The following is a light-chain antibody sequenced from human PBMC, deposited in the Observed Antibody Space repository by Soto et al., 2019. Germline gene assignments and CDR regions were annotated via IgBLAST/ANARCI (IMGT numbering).Light chain of an antibody. J-gene: IGKJ4*01. Sequence: EIVLTQSPATLSLSPGERATLSCRASQSLSNYLAWYQQKPGQAPRLLIYDASNRAAGIPARFSGSGSGTDFTLTISSLEPEDFAVYYCQQRSNWLTFGGGTKVEIK. V-gene: IGKV3-11*01. CDR3: QQRSNWLT. CDR2: DAS. CDR1: QSLSNY.